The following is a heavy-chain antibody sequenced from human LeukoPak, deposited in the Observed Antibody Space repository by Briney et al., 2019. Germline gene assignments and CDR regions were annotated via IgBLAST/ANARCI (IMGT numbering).Heavy chain of an antibody. D-gene: IGHD3-22*01. Sequence: GASVKVSCKASGYTFTSYDINWVRQATGQGLEWMGWMNPNSGNTGYAQKFQGRVTMTRNTSISTAYMELSSLRPEDTAVYYCARGHYYDSSGYNYHYYGMDVWGQGTTVTVSS. CDR3: ARGHYYDSSGYNYHYYGMDV. J-gene: IGHJ6*02. CDR2: MNPNSGNT. CDR1: GYTFTSYD. V-gene: IGHV1-8*01.